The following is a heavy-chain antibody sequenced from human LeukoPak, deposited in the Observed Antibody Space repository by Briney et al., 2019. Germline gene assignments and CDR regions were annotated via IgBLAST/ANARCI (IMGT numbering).Heavy chain of an antibody. CDR1: GYTFTSYG. Sequence: GASVKVSCKASGYTFTSYGISWVRQAPGQGHEWMGWISAYNGNTNYAQKLQGRVTMTTDTSTSTAYMELRSLRSDDTAVYYCARGPNVLLWFGELLWEADYWGQGTLVTVSS. CDR2: ISAYNGNT. CDR3: ARGPNVLLWFGELLWEADY. D-gene: IGHD3-10*01. J-gene: IGHJ4*02. V-gene: IGHV1-18*01.